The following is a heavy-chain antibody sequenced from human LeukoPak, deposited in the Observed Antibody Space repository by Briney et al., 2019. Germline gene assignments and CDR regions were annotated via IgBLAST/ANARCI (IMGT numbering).Heavy chain of an antibody. CDR3: ARHDYGVSTLGLNY. CDR1: SGSISSSNW. J-gene: IGHJ4*02. V-gene: IGHV4-4*02. D-gene: IGHD4-17*01. CDR2: ISHIGNT. Sequence: PSGTLSLTCAVSSGSISSSNWWSWVRQPPGKGLEWIGEISHIGNTNYNPSLKSRVTIPVDKSKNQYSLKLNSVTAADTAVYYCARHDYGVSTLGLNYWGQGTLVTVSS.